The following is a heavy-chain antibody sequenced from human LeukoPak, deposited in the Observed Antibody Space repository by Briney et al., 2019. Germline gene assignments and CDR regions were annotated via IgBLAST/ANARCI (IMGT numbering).Heavy chain of an antibody. V-gene: IGHV3-30*02. CDR3: AKDPEDGYYFAY. CDR2: IRYDGSNK. J-gene: IGHJ4*02. Sequence: GSLRLSCAASGFTFSSYGMHWVRQAPGKGLEWVAFIRYDGSNKYYADSVKGRFTISRDNSKNTLYLQMNSLRAEDTAVYYCAKDPEDGYYFAYWGQGTLVTVSS. D-gene: IGHD5-24*01. CDR1: GFTFSSYG.